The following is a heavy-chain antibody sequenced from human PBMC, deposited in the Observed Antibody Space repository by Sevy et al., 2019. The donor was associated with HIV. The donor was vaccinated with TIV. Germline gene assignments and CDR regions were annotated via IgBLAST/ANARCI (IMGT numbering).Heavy chain of an antibody. CDR2: ISSTSAYI. J-gene: IGHJ4*02. CDR1: GFTFSSYR. Sequence: GGSLRLSCAASGFTFSSYRMTWVRQAPGKGLEWVSCISSTSAYINYADSVKGRFTISRDNAKNLLYLQMDSLRAEDTVVNYCTRPVVEISTLRSDYRGQGTLVTVSS. D-gene: IGHD2-15*01. V-gene: IGHV3-21*01. CDR3: TRPVVEISTLRSDY.